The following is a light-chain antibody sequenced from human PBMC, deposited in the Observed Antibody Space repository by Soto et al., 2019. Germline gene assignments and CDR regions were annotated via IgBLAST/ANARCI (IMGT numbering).Light chain of an antibody. CDR1: KSVASN. CDR2: GAF. CDR3: QQYHNWPPQYT. J-gene: IGKJ2*01. V-gene: IGKV3-15*01. Sequence: EIVMTQSPASLSVSPGDGATLSCRASKSVASNVAWYQQKPGQGPRLLIHGAFTRAVGVPARFSGSGSGTDFTLTINSLQSEDFAVYFCQQYHNWPPQYTFGQGTKLQIK.